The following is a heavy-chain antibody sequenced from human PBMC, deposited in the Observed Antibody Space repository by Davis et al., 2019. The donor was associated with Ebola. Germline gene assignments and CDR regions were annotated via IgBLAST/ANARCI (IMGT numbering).Heavy chain of an antibody. V-gene: IGHV4-34*01. D-gene: IGHD2-15*01. CDR1: GGSVSGYY. CDR3: ARAYCSGGSCYPWYFDL. CDR2: INHSGST. J-gene: IGHJ2*01. Sequence: MPSETLSLTCAVYGGSVSGYYWSWIRQLPGKGLEWIWEINHSGSTNYNPSLKSRVTISVDTSKNQFSLKLSSVTAADTAVYYCARAYCSGGSCYPWYFDLWGRGTLVTVSS.